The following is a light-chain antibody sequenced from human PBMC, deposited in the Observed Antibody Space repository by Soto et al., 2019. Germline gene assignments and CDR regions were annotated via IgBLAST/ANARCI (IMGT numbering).Light chain of an antibody. CDR1: QSIPSW. Sequence: DIQMTQSPSTLSASVGDRVTITCRASQSIPSWLAWYQQKPGKVPHLLIYDASSLGAGVPSRFSGSGSGTEFTLTISSLQPDDFATYYCQLYNSYSWTFGQGTKVESK. J-gene: IGKJ1*01. CDR2: DAS. CDR3: QLYNSYSWT. V-gene: IGKV1-5*01.